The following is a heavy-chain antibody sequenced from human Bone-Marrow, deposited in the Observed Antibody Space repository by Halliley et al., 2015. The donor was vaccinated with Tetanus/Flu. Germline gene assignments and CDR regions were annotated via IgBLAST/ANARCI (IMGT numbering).Heavy chain of an antibody. CDR2: ISYSGVST. V-gene: IGHV3-23*01. Sequence: VSAISYSGVSTYYADSVRGRFTISRDKSKNTLFLQMNSLRAEDTAVYYCAKSGLGTYNNHIDYWGQGTLVTVSS. J-gene: IGHJ4*02. D-gene: IGHD3-10*01. CDR3: AKSGLGTYNNHIDY.